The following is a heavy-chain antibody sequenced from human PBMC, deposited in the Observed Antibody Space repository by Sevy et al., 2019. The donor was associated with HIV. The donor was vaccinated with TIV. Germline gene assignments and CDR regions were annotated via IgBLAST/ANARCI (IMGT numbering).Heavy chain of an antibody. CDR2: FDVQDGET. J-gene: IGHJ5*02. CDR1: GYSLTKLS. Sequence: ASVKVSCKVSGYSLTKLSIHWVRQGPGKVLESIGDFDVQDGETIYAKKFQGRLKMTVDTNTDTAYIELSRLTSEDTAVYYCAAVGLRYCSGSSCYQGDWFDPWGQGSLVTVSS. V-gene: IGHV1-24*01. CDR3: AAVGLRYCSGSSCYQGDWFDP. D-gene: IGHD2-15*01.